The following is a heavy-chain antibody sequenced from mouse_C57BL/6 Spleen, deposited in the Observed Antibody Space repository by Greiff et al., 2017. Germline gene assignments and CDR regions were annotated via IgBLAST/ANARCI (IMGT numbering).Heavy chain of an antibody. Sequence: QVQLQQSGAELVRPGTSVKVSCKASGYAFTNYLIEWVKQRPGQGLEWIGVINPGSGGTNYNEKFKGKATLTEDKSSSTAYMQLSSLTSDDSAVYFCARYDWAYWGQGNLVTVSA. J-gene: IGHJ3*01. CDR3: ARYDWAY. CDR1: GYAFTNYL. V-gene: IGHV1-54*01. D-gene: IGHD2-4*01. CDR2: INPGSGGT.